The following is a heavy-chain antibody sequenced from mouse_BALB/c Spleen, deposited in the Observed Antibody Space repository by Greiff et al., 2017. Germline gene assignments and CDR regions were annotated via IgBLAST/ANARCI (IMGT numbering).Heavy chain of an antibody. CDR3: ARSNGNYGYFDV. CDR1: GYAFSSYW. CDR2: IYPGDGDT. V-gene: IGHV1-80*01. J-gene: IGHJ1*01. D-gene: IGHD2-1*01. Sequence: VQLQQSGAELVRPGSSVKISCKASGYAFSSYWMNWVKQRPGQGLEWIGQIYPGDGDTNYNGKFKGKATLTADKSSSTAYMQLSSLTSEDSAVYFCARSNGNYGYFDVWGAGTTVTVSS.